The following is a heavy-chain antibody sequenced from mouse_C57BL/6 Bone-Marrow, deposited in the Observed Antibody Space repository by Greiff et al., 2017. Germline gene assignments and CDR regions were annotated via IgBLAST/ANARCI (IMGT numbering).Heavy chain of an antibody. V-gene: IGHV1-15*01. CDR1: GYTFTDYE. CDR3: TLRQLRLPFAY. J-gene: IGHJ3*01. CDR2: IDPETGGT. Sequence: QVQLQQSGAELVRPGASVTLSCKASGYTFTDYEMPWVKQTPVHGLEWIGAIDPETGGTAYNQKFTGKAILAADKSSSTAYMELRSLTSEDSAVYYCTLRQLRLPFAYWGQGTLVTVSA. D-gene: IGHD3-2*02.